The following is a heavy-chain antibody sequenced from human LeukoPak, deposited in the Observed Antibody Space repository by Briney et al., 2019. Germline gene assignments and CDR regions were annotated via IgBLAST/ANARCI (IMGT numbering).Heavy chain of an antibody. V-gene: IGHV3-30-3*01. CDR3: ARGDGCSSTSCYTGWFDP. CDR2: ISYDGSNK. J-gene: IGHJ5*02. CDR1: GFTFSSYA. Sequence: GGSLRLSCAASGFTFSSYAMHWVRQAPGKGLEWVAVISYDGSNKYYADSVKGRFTISRDNSKNTLYLQMNSLRAEDTAVYYCARGDGCSSTSCYTGWFDPWGQGTLVTVSS. D-gene: IGHD2-2*02.